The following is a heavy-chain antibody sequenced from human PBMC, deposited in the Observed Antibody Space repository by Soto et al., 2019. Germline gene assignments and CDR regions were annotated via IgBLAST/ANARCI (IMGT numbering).Heavy chain of an antibody. V-gene: IGHV3-30*18. D-gene: IGHD6-6*01. CDR3: AKDRPWFDP. CDR2: ISYDGSNK. Sequence: PGGSLRLSCAASGFSFSSYGVHWVRQAPGKGLEWVAVISYDGSNKYYADSVKGRFTISRDNSKNTLYLQMNSLRAEDTAVYYCAKDRPWFDPWGQGTLVTVSS. CDR1: GFSFSSYG. J-gene: IGHJ5*02.